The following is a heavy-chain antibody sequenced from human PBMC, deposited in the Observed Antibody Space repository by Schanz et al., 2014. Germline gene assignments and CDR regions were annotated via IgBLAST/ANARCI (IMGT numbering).Heavy chain of an antibody. CDR3: ARERIMAAAGQVDY. CDR1: GFTFSSYA. CDR2: ISSGSSYA. Sequence: EVQLLESGGGLVQPGGSLRLSCAASGFTFSSYAMSWVRQAPGKGLEWVSDISSGSSYANYADSVKGRFTISRDNSKNTQYLQMNTLRAEDAAVYYCARERIMAAAGQVDYWGHGTLVTVSS. V-gene: IGHV3-48*01. D-gene: IGHD6-13*01. J-gene: IGHJ4*01.